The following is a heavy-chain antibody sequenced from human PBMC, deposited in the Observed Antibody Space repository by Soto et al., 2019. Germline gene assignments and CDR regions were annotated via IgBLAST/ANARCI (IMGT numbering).Heavy chain of an antibody. CDR3: ARVPDY. D-gene: IGHD2-2*01. Sequence: QLQLQESGSGLVKPSQTLSLTCAVSGSSISXGGYSXXXTRQPPGKGLEWIGYMYHSGSTYYNPSLKSRXXXXXXXXXXXXXXXXXXXXXAXXXXXXXARVPDYWGQGILVTVSS. CDR2: MYHSGST. J-gene: IGHJ4*02. CDR1: GSSISXGGYS. V-gene: IGHV4-30-2*01.